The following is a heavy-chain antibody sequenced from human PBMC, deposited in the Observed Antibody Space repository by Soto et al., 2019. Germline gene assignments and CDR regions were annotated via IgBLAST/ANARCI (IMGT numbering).Heavy chain of an antibody. Sequence: QVQLVQSGAEVKKPGASVKVSCKASGYTFTSYAMQWVRQAPGQRLEWMGWINVVNGNTKYSHKFQGRVTITRDTSSSTAYMELSSLISEDTAVYYCARGPGGPDGPGDYWGQGTLVTVSS. J-gene: IGHJ4*02. CDR1: GYTFTSYA. CDR3: ARGPGGPDGPGDY. V-gene: IGHV1-3*01. CDR2: INVVNGNT. D-gene: IGHD2-15*01.